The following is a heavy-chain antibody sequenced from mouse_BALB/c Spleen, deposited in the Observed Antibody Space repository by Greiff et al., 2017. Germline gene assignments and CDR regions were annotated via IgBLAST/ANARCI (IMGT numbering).Heavy chain of an antibody. D-gene: IGHD1-1*02. CDR2: IWAGGST. CDR1: GFSLTSYG. Sequence: QVQLQQSGPGLVAPSQSLSITCTVSGFSLTSYGVHWVRQPPGKGLEWLGVIWAGGSTNYNSALMSRLSIIKDNSKSQVFLKMNSLQTADTAMYYCARERGPGWGHFDVWGAGTTVTVAS. V-gene: IGHV2-9*02. CDR3: ARERGPGWGHFDV. J-gene: IGHJ1*01.